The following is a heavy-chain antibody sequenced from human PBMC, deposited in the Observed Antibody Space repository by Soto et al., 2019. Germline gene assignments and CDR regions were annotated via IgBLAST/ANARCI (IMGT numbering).Heavy chain of an antibody. CDR3: ARGGWRHIDY. J-gene: IGHJ4*02. CDR1: GGSISSSY. CDR2: IYYSGST. D-gene: IGHD3-3*01. V-gene: IGHV4-59*08. Sequence: SETLSLTCAVYGGSISSSYWSWIRQPPGKGLEWIGCIYYSGSTNFNPSLKSRVTISVDTSKNQFSLKLTSVTAADTAVYYCARGGWRHIDYWGQGTLVTVSS.